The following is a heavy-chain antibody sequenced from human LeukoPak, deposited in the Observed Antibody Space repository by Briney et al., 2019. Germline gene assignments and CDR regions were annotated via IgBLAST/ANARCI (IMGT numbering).Heavy chain of an antibody. CDR3: ARDYSGGYNY. D-gene: IGHD2-2*02. CDR1: GYTFTDYY. Sequence: ASVKVSCKASGYTFTDYYIHWVRQAPGQGLEWMGLIHPNSGDTYYAQKFRGRVTMTRDTSISTAYMELNRLTSDDTAVYYCARDYSGGYNYWAQGTLVTISS. CDR2: IHPNSGDT. J-gene: IGHJ4*02. V-gene: IGHV1-2*06.